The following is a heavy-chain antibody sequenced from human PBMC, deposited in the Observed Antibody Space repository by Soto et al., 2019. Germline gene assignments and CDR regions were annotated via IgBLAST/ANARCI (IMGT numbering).Heavy chain of an antibody. J-gene: IGHJ4*02. D-gene: IGHD3-10*01. CDR1: GFTFSSYW. V-gene: IGHV3-74*01. CDR3: ARGYSYYGSGGFDY. Sequence: GGSLSLSCAASGFTFSSYWMHWVRQAPGKGLVWVSRINSDGSSTSYADSVKGRFTISRDNAKNTLYLQMNSLRAEDTAVYYCARGYSYYGSGGFDYWGQGTLVTVSS. CDR2: INSDGSST.